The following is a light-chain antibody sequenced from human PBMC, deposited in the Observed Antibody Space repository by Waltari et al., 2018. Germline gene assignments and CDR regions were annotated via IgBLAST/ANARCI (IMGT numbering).Light chain of an antibody. J-gene: IGKJ1*01. Sequence: DIQMTQDPSSVSVSIGDRVTITCRASQSTGRYLSLYQQKSGRAPKLLISFASSLESGVPSRFSGTGSGTDFTLTINSLQPEDIGTYYCQQASRGPLTFGQGT. CDR2: FAS. V-gene: IGKV1-39*01. CDR3: QQASRGPLT. CDR1: QSTGRY.